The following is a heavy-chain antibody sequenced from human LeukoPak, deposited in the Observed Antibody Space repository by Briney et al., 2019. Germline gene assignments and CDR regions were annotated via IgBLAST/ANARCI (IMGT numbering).Heavy chain of an antibody. V-gene: IGHV3-21*01. J-gene: IGHJ4*02. CDR1: GFTFSSYS. Sequence: PGGSLRLSCAASGFTFSSYSMNWVRQAPGKGLEWVSSIISSSSYIYYADSVKGRFTISRDNAKNSLYLHMNSLRAEDTAVFYCARGYSSGFDYWGQGSLVTVSS. D-gene: IGHD6-19*01. CDR2: IISSSSYI. CDR3: ARGYSSGFDY.